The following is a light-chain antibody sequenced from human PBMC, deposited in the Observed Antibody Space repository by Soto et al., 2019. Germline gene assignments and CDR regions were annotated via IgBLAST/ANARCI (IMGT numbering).Light chain of an antibody. Sequence: QSALTQPPSVSGAPGQRVTISCTGGSSNIGAGYDVHWYQQLPATAPKLLIFGNNNRPSGVPDRFSGSKSGTSASLAITGLQAEDEADYYCQSYDSSLSGVIFGGGTKLTVL. CDR2: GNN. CDR1: SSNIGAGYD. V-gene: IGLV1-40*01. CDR3: QSYDSSLSGVI. J-gene: IGLJ2*01.